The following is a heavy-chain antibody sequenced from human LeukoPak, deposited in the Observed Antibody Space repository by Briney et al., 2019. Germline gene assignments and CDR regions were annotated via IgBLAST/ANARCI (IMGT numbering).Heavy chain of an antibody. J-gene: IGHJ4*02. D-gene: IGHD3-3*01. CDR1: GFTFSSYW. CDR2: IKDGGTTT. V-gene: IGHV3-74*01. CDR3: ITIRPGY. Sequence: QAGGSLRLSCAASGFTFSSYWIHWVRQVPGKGLVWVSRIKDGGTTTDYADSVKGRFTISRDDAKNTLYLQMNRLRAEDTAVYYCITIRPGYGGQGTLVTVSP.